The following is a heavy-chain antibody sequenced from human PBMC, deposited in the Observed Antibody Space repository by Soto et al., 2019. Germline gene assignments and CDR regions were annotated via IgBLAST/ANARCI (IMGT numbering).Heavy chain of an antibody. CDR1: GGSISSSNW. V-gene: IGHV4-4*02. Sequence: QVQLQESGPGLVKPSGTLSLTCAVSGGSISSSNWWSWVRQPPGKGLEWIGEIYHSGSTNYNPSLKSRVTISIDTSKNQFSLKVRSVTAADTAVYYCARPARQDTVAGDYWGQGTLVTVSS. J-gene: IGHJ4*02. CDR2: IYHSGST. D-gene: IGHD5-12*01. CDR3: ARPARQDTVAGDY.